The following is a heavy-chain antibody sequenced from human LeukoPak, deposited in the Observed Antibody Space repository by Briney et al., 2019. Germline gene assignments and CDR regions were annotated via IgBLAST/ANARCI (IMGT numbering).Heavy chain of an antibody. D-gene: IGHD6-13*01. Sequence: PGRSLRLSCAASGFTFSSYGMHWVRQAPGKGLEWVAVISYDGSNKYYADSVKGRFTISRDNSKNTLYLQMNSLRAEDTAVYYCAKDRVAARSINWFDPWGQGTLVTVSS. J-gene: IGHJ5*02. CDR1: GFTFSSYG. V-gene: IGHV3-30*18. CDR2: ISYDGSNK. CDR3: AKDRVAARSINWFDP.